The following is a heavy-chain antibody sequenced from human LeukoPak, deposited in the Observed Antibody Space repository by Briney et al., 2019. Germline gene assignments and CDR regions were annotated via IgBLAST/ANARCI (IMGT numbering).Heavy chain of an antibody. J-gene: IGHJ6*03. CDR3: ARGPDAPEGAPFFYHYMDV. CDR2: IYGNGYSI. Sequence: GGSLRLSCVPSGFTFYNYAMTWVRQAPGKGLEWVSSIYGNGYSIYYADSVRGRFTLSRDNSRNTLYLEMKNLRAEDTAVYYCARGPDAPEGAPFFYHYMDVWGKGTTVSVS. CDR1: GFTFYNYA. V-gene: IGHV3-23*05. D-gene: IGHD2/OR15-2a*01.